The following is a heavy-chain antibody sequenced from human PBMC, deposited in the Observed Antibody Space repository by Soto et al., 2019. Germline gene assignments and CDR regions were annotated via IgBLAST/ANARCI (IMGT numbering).Heavy chain of an antibody. V-gene: IGHV3-53*04. CDR3: ARVELAAIDAFDI. CDR1: GFTVSSNY. Sequence: SLRLSCAASGFTVSSNYMSWVRQAPGKGLEWVSVIYSGGSTYYADSVKGRFTISRHNSKNTLYLQMNSLRAEDTAVYYCARVELAAIDAFDIWGQGTMVTVSS. J-gene: IGHJ3*02. CDR2: IYSGGST. D-gene: IGHD2-2*02.